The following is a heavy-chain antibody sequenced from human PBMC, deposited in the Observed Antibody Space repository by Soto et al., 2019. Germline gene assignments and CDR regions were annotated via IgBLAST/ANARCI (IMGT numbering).Heavy chain of an antibody. Sequence: QVQLQESGPGLVKPSETLSLTCSVSGDSISTSGHYWSWIRQHPGKGLERIGYTYYGGNTYYKSPLKSRVAIPMDESKNQVSLKMISVTAADTAVYYCARSRVRGVRTTDFFNFWGQGILVVVSS. V-gene: IGHV4-31*03. CDR3: ARSRVRGVRTTDFFNF. J-gene: IGHJ4*02. D-gene: IGHD3-10*01. CDR1: GDSISTSGHY. CDR2: TYYGGNT.